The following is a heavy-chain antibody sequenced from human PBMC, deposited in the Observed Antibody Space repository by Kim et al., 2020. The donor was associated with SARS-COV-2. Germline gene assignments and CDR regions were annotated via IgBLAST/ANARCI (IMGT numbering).Heavy chain of an antibody. J-gene: IGHJ4*02. V-gene: IGHV3-21*01. Sequence: ADSVKGRFTISRDNAKNSLYLQMNSLRAEDTAVYYCARDLYDILTSNEDYWGQGTLVTVSS. D-gene: IGHD3-9*01. CDR3: ARDLYDILTSNEDY.